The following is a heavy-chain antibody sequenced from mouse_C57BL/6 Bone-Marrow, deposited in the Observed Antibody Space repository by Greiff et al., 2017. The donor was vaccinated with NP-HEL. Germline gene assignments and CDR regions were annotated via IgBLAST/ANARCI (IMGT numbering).Heavy chain of an antibody. J-gene: IGHJ2*01. CDR3: ARKGGSHYYGGY. CDR1: GYTFTSYW. Sequence: VQLQQPGAELVKPGASVKLSCKASGYTFTSYWMQWVKQRPGQGLEWIGEIDPSDSYTNYNQKFKGKATLTVDTSSSTAYMQRSSLTSEDSAVYYCARKGGSHYYGGYWGQGTTLTVSS. D-gene: IGHD1-2*01. CDR2: IDPSDSYT. V-gene: IGHV1-50*01.